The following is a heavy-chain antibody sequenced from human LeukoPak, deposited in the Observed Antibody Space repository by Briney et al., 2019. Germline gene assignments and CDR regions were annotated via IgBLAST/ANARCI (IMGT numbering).Heavy chain of an antibody. D-gene: IGHD2-15*01. V-gene: IGHV4-59*01. Sequence: SETLSLTCTVSGVSISSYYWSWIRQPPGKGLELIGYIYYSGSTNYNPPLKSRVTISVDTSKNQFSLKLTSVTAADTAVYYCARDRGPDCSGGSCWDYWGQGTLVTVSS. CDR1: GVSISSYY. CDR2: IYYSGST. J-gene: IGHJ4*02. CDR3: ARDRGPDCSGGSCWDY.